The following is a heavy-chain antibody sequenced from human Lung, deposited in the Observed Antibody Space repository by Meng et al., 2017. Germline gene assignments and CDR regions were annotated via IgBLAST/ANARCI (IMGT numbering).Heavy chain of an antibody. CDR3: ATGAAAADH. CDR2: IKSNSDGGTT. J-gene: IGHJ4*02. Sequence: EVQLVESGGGLVKPGGSLRLCCVASGFSFTDAWMSWVRQAPGKGLEWVGRIKSNSDGGTTDYAAPVKGRFTISRDDSKNTLYLQMNSLITEDTAVYFCATGAAAADHWGQGTLVTVSS. CDR1: GFSFTDAW. V-gene: IGHV3-15*01. D-gene: IGHD6-13*01.